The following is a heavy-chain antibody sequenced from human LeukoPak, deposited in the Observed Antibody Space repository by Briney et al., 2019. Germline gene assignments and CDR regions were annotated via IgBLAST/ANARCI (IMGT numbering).Heavy chain of an antibody. CDR3: AKNSGSYYGGGY. D-gene: IGHD1-26*01. Sequence: GGSLRLSCAASGLSFSDYWMSWVRKAPGKGLEWVANIKQDGSEKYYVDSVKGRFSISRDNANNSLYLQMNSLRAEDTAVYYCAKNSGSYYGGGYWGQGTLVTVSS. J-gene: IGHJ4*02. CDR1: GLSFSDYW. V-gene: IGHV3-7*01. CDR2: IKQDGSEK.